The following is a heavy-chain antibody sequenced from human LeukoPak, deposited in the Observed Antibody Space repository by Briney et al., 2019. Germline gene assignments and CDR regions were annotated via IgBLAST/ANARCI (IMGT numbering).Heavy chain of an antibody. V-gene: IGHV5-51*01. CDR1: RHSFHSQW. D-gene: IGHD2/OR15-2a*01. J-gene: IGHJ6*02. Sequence: GESLKISCEGPRHSFHSQWIGWVRQMPGKGLEWMGIIYPGDSDTRYSPSFQGQVTISADKSISTAYLQWSSLKASDTAMYYCARPVGLEYPYGMDVWGQGTTVTVSS. CDR3: ARPVGLEYPYGMDV. CDR2: IYPGDSDT.